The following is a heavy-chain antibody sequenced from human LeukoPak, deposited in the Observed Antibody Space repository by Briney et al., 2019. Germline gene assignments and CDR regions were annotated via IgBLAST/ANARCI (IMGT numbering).Heavy chain of an antibody. CDR3: ARDAPVAGPSDY. J-gene: IGHJ4*02. Sequence: PSETLSLTCTVSGGSISNYYWNWIRQPAGKGLEWIGRINTSGSTSYNPSLKSRVTMSVDTSNNQFSLKLSSVTAADTAVYYCARDAPVAGPSDYWGQGTLVTVSS. D-gene: IGHD6-19*01. CDR1: GGSISNYY. V-gene: IGHV4-4*07. CDR2: INTSGST.